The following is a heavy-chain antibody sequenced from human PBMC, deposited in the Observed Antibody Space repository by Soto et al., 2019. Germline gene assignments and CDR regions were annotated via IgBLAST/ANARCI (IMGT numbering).Heavy chain of an antibody. D-gene: IGHD3-3*01. Sequence: GESLKISCKGSGYSFTSYWIGWVRQMPGKGLEWMGIIYPGDSDTRYSPSFQGQVTISADKSISTAYLQWSSLKGSDTAMYYCARQTKFLEWLLVSDWYFDLWGRGTLVTVSS. CDR1: GYSFTSYW. J-gene: IGHJ2*01. V-gene: IGHV5-51*01. CDR2: IYPGDSDT. CDR3: ARQTKFLEWLLVSDWYFDL.